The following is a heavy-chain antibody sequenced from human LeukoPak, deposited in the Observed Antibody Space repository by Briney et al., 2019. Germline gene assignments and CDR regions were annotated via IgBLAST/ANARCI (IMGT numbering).Heavy chain of an antibody. CDR3: ATGKARDPYIVVVPAALDY. Sequence: GASVKGYCKVSGYTLTELSMHWVRQAPGKGLEWMGGFDPEDGETIYAQKFRGRVTMTEDTSTDTAYMELSSLRSEDTAVYYCATGKARDPYIVVVPAALDYWGQGTLVTVSS. D-gene: IGHD2-2*01. J-gene: IGHJ4*02. V-gene: IGHV1-24*01. CDR2: FDPEDGET. CDR1: GYTLTELS.